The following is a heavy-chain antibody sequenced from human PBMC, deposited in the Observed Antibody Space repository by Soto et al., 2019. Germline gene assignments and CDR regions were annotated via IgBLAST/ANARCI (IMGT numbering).Heavy chain of an antibody. CDR2: ISWNSGSI. Sequence: LRLSCAASGFTFDDYAMHWVRQAPGKGLEWVSGISWNSGSIGYADSVKGRFTISRDNAKNSLYLQMNSLKVEDTALYYCAKDAVSSCFEGIQVWGQGTLVTVSS. J-gene: IGHJ1*01. D-gene: IGHD6-13*01. CDR1: GFTFDDYA. V-gene: IGHV3-9*01. CDR3: AKDAVSSCFEGIQV.